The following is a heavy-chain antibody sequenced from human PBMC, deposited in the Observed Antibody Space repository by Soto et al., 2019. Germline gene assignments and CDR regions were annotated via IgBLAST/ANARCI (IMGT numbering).Heavy chain of an antibody. Sequence: WGSLRISCASSVFTFSSYAMHWVRQAPGKGLEWVAVISYDGSNKYYADSVKGRFTISRDNSKNTLYLQMNSLRAEDTAVYYCARDILRYFDWLWYWGQGTLVTVSS. D-gene: IGHD3-9*01. J-gene: IGHJ4*02. CDR3: ARDILRYFDWLWY. CDR2: ISYDGSNK. V-gene: IGHV3-30-3*01. CDR1: VFTFSSYA.